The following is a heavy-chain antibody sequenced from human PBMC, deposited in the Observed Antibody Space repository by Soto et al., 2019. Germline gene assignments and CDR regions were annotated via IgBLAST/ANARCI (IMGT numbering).Heavy chain of an antibody. CDR1: GGTFSSYT. CDR2: IIPILGIA. J-gene: IGHJ4*02. V-gene: IGHV1-69*02. D-gene: IGHD1-26*01. Sequence: SVKVSCKASGGTFSSYTISWVRQAPGQGLEWMGRIIPILGIANYAQKFQGRVTITADKSTSTAYMELSSLRSEDTAVYYCARHSKKESYDYWGQGTLVTVSS. CDR3: ARHSKKESYDY.